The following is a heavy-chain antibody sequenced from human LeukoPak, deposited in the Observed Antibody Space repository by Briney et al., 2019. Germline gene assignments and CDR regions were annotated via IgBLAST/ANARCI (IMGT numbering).Heavy chain of an antibody. CDR1: GYTFTSYG. D-gene: IGHD6-19*01. CDR2: ISAYNGNT. CDR3: ARDSPLAVAGLNYYYYYGMDV. V-gene: IGHV1-18*01. Sequence: GASVKVSCKASGYTFTSYGISWVRQAPGQGLEWMGWISAYNGNTNYAQKLQGRVTMTTDTSTSTAYMELRSLRSDDTAVYYCARDSPLAVAGLNYYYYYGMDVWAKGPRSPSP. J-gene: IGHJ6*02.